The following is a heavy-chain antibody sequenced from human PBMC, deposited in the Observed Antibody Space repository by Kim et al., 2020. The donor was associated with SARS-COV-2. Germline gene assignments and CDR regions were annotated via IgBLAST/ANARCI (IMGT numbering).Heavy chain of an antibody. Sequence: GGSLRLSCAASGFTFSSYAMHWVRQAPGKGLEWVAVISYDGSNKYYADSVKGRFTISRDNSKNTLYLQMNSLRAEDTAVYYCARERYPVRERVRGVHYGMDVWGQGTTVTVSS. J-gene: IGHJ6*02. CDR1: GFTFSSYA. V-gene: IGHV3-30*04. D-gene: IGHD3-10*01. CDR2: ISYDGSNK. CDR3: ARERYPVRERVRGVHYGMDV.